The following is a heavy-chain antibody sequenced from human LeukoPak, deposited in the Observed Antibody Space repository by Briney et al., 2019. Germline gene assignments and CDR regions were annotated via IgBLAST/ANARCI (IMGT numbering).Heavy chain of an antibody. V-gene: IGHV3-7*03. Sequence: GGFLRLSCAASGFTISSYWMNWARQAPGKGLEWVASINHNGNVNCYVDSVKGRFTISRDNAKNSLYLQMSNLRAEDTAVYYCARDRTTVVRGDFDYWGQGTLVTVSS. J-gene: IGHJ4*02. CDR2: INHNGNVN. D-gene: IGHD4-23*01. CDR3: ARDRTTVVRGDFDY. CDR1: GFTISSYW.